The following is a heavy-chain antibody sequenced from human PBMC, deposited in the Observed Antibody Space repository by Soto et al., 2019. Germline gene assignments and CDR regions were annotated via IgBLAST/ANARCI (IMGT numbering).Heavy chain of an antibody. D-gene: IGHD6-6*01. V-gene: IGHV1-2*04. CDR1: GYAFTGYY. J-gene: IGHJ6*02. Sequence: ASVKVSCKASGYAFTGYYMHWVRQAPGQGLEWMGWINPNSGGTNYAQKFQGWVTMTRDTSISTAYMELSRLRSDDTAVYYCASEKQLARDYYDYGMELCCQRSRVTV. CDR2: INPNSGGT. CDR3: ASEKQLARDYYDYGMEL.